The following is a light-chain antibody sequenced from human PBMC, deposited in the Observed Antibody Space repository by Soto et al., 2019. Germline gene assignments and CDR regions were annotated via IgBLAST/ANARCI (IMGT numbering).Light chain of an antibody. J-gene: IGLJ2*01. CDR1: SSDVGNYNY. V-gene: IGLV2-14*01. Sequence: QSVLTQPASVSGSPGQSITISCTGTSSDVGNYNYVSWYQQYPGKAPKLMIYDVSNRPSGVSYRFSGSKSGNTASLNISGLQAEDEDDYYCSSDTTSSTHVVFGGGTKVTVL. CDR2: DVS. CDR3: SSDTTSSTHVV.